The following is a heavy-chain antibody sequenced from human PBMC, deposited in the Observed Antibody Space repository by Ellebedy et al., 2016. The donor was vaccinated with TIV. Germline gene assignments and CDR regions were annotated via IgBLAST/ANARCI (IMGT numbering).Heavy chain of an antibody. CDR2: ISSSSSYT. CDR3: ARVGPGGGYYFDY. Sequence: PGGSLRLSCAASGFTFSSYAMSWVRQAPGKGLEWVSYISSSSSYTNYADSVKGRFTISRDNAKNSLYLQMNSLRAEDTAVYYCARVGPGGGYYFDYWGQGTLVTVSS. CDR1: GFTFSSYA. V-gene: IGHV3-21*05. J-gene: IGHJ4*02. D-gene: IGHD3-22*01.